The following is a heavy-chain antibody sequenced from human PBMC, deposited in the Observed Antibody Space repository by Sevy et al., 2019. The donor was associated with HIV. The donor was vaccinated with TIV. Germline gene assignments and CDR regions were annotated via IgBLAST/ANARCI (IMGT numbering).Heavy chain of an antibody. D-gene: IGHD3-22*01. V-gene: IGHV3-30-3*01. Sequence: GGSLRLSCAASGFTFSSYAMHWVRQAPGKGLEWVAVISNDGSNKYYADSVKGRFTISRDNSKNTLYLQMNSLRTEDTAMYYCARTHDSSGQYYFDYWGQGTLVTVSS. CDR1: GFTFSSYA. CDR3: ARTHDSSGQYYFDY. CDR2: ISNDGSNK. J-gene: IGHJ4*02.